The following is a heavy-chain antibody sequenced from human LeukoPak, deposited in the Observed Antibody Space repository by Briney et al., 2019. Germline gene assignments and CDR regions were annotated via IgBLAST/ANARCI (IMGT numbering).Heavy chain of an antibody. J-gene: IGHJ4*02. V-gene: IGHV4-39*01. D-gene: IGHD3-22*01. Sequence: PSETLSLTCTVSGGSISSSSYYWGWIRQPPGKGLEWIGSIYYIGGSTYYNPSLESRVTISVDTSKSQFSLKLSSVTAADTAVYSCARQEGYFDTSGFFHYWGQGALVTVSS. CDR1: GGSISSSSYY. CDR2: IYYIGGST. CDR3: ARQEGYFDTSGFFHY.